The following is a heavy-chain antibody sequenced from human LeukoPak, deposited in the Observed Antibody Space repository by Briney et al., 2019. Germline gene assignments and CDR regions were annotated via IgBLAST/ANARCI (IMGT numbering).Heavy chain of an antibody. D-gene: IGHD2-2*01. J-gene: IGHJ4*02. CDR2: ISGSGGST. V-gene: IGHV3-23*01. CDR1: GFTFSSYA. Sequence: GGSLRLSCAASGFTFSSYAMSWVRQAPGKGLEWVSAISGSGGSTCYADSVKGRFTISRDNSKNTLYLQMNSLRAEDTAVYYCAKDPYCSSTSCSRFFGFDYWGQGTLVTVSS. CDR3: AKDPYCSSTSCSRFFGFDY.